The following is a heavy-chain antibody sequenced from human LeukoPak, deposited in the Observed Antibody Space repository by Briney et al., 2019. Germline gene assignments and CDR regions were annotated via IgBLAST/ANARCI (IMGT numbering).Heavy chain of an antibody. D-gene: IGHD3-9*01. CDR1: GFTFSSYW. J-gene: IGHJ4*02. Sequence: GGSLRLSCAASGFTFSSYWMHWVRQAPGKGLVWVSRINSDGSSTSYADSVKGRLTISRDNAKNTLYLQMNSLRAEDTAVYYCARGSITIFSPLDYWGQGTLVTVSS. CDR2: INSDGSST. V-gene: IGHV3-74*01. CDR3: ARGSITIFSPLDY.